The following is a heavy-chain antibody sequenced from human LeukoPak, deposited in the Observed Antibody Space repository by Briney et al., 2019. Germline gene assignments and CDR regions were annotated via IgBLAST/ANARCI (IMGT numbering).Heavy chain of an antibody. J-gene: IGHJ4*02. V-gene: IGHV4-4*07. CDR1: GGSISSYY. CDR3: ARGVCSGGSCYTYFDY. D-gene: IGHD2-15*01. CDR2: IYTSGST. Sequence: SETLSLTCTVSGGSISSYYWSWIRQPAGKGLEWIGRIYTSGSTNYNPSLKSRVTISVDTSKNQFSLKLSSVTAADTAVYYCARGVCSGGSCYTYFDYWGQGTLVTVSS.